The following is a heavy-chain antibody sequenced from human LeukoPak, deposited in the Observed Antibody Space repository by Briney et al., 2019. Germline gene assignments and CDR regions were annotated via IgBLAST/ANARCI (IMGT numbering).Heavy chain of an antibody. CDR3: ARCTTGRTFGSLREIKRSREIDY. D-gene: IGHD1-1*01. CDR1: GFTFSSYS. J-gene: IGHJ4*02. CDR2: ISSSGSTI. Sequence: GGSLRLSCAASGFTFSSYSMNWVRQAPGKGLEWVSYISSSGSTIYYADSVKGRFTISRDNAKNSLYLQMNSLRVEDTAVYYCARCTTGRTFGSLREIKRSREIDYWGQGTLVTVSS. V-gene: IGHV3-48*04.